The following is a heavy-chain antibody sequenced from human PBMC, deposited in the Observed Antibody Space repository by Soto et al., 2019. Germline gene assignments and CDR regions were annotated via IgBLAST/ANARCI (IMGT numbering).Heavy chain of an antibody. J-gene: IGHJ3*02. Sequence: QVQLVESGGGVVQPGRSLRLSCAASGFPFSSYGMHWVRQAPGKGLEWVAVIWYDGSNKYYADSVKGRFTISRDNSKNTLYLQMNSLRAEDTAVYYCARERGYSYGYTADAFDIWGQGTTVTVSS. CDR2: IWYDGSNK. CDR3: ARERGYSYGYTADAFDI. CDR1: GFPFSSYG. D-gene: IGHD5-18*01. V-gene: IGHV3-33*01.